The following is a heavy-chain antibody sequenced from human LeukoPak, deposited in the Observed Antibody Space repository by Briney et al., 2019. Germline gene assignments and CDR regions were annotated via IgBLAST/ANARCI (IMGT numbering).Heavy chain of an antibody. CDR3: AKSSPSIAAAGTHHFDY. D-gene: IGHD6-13*01. CDR1: GFTFSSYA. J-gene: IGHJ4*02. CDR2: ISGSGGST. Sequence: GGSLRLSCAASGFTFSSYAMSWVRQAPGKGLEWVSAISGSGGSTYYADSVKGRFTISRDNSKNTLYLQMNSLRAEDTAVYYCAKSSPSIAAAGTHHFDYWGQGALVTASS. V-gene: IGHV3-23*01.